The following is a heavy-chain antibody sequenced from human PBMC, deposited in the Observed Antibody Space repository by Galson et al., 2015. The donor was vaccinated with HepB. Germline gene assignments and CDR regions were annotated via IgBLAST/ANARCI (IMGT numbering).Heavy chain of an antibody. CDR1: GFTFSSYA. D-gene: IGHD5-18*01. Sequence: SCAASGFTFSSYAMHWVRQAPGKGLEWVAVISYDGSNKYYADSVKGRFTISRDNSKNTLYLQMNSLRAEDTAVYYCARDPYSYGPIPYYYYYYGMDVWGQGTTVTVSS. CDR3: ARDPYSYGPIPYYYYYYGMDV. V-gene: IGHV3-30-3*01. CDR2: ISYDGSNK. J-gene: IGHJ6*02.